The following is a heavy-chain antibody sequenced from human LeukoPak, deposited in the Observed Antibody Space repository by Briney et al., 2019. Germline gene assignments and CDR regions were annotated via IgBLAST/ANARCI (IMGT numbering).Heavy chain of an antibody. CDR2: ISYDGSNK. CDR3: ARSLTGIVGATAFDY. J-gene: IGHJ4*02. Sequence: GGSLRLSCAASGFTFSSYGMHWVRQAPGKGLEWVAVISYDGSNKYYADSVKGRFTISRDNSKNTLYLQMNSLRAEDTAVYYCARSLTGIVGATAFDYWGQGTLVTVSS. V-gene: IGHV3-30*03. D-gene: IGHD1-26*01. CDR1: GFTFSSYG.